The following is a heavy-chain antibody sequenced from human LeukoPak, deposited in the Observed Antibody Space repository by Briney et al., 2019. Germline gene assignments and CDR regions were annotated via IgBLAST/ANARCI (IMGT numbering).Heavy chain of an antibody. D-gene: IGHD2-2*02. CDR3: ATAPILRGEGGEHYKYGMDV. CDR1: VGSINSGNW. V-gene: IGHV4-4*02. Sequence: SETLSLTCAVSVGSINSGNWWSWVRQSPGKGLEWIGEIYHNGTPNYNPSLKSRVTISADTFKNHFSLKMTSVTAADTAVYYCATAPILRGEGGEHYKYGMDVWGQRTTVIVSS. J-gene: IGHJ6*02. CDR2: IYHNGTP.